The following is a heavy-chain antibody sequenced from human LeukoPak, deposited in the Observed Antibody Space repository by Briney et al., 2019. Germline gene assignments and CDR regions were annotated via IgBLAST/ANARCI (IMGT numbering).Heavy chain of an antibody. CDR1: GYTFTAYY. D-gene: IGHD2-2*01. CDR2: INPNSGAT. J-gene: IGHJ4*02. Sequence: GASVKVSCKASGYTFTAYYMHWVRQAPGQGLEWMGWINPNSGATNYAQKFQGRATMTSDTSISTAYMEVGRLRPDDTAVYYCASPGRYCDTTNCYSQHVPYFWGQGTLVIVSS. V-gene: IGHV1-2*02. CDR3: ASPGRYCDTTNCYSQHVPYF.